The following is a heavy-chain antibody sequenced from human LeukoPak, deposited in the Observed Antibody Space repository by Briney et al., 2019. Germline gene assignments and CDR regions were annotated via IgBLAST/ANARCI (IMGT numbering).Heavy chain of an antibody. J-gene: IGHJ4*02. V-gene: IGHV4-30-4*01. CDR1: GGSISSGGHY. CDR3: ARVNDILTGYYPSYFDY. Sequence: SETLSLTCTVSGGSISSGGHYWSWIRQPPGKGLEWIGYIYRSGTTYYNSSLKSRLTISVDTSKNQFSLRLSSVTAADTAVYYCARVNDILTGYYPSYFDYWGQGTLVTVSS. CDR2: IYRSGTT. D-gene: IGHD3-9*01.